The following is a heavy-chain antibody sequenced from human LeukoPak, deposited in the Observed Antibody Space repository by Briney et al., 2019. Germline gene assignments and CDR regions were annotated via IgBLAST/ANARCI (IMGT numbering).Heavy chain of an antibody. CDR1: GGSIRSYY. V-gene: IGHV4-4*07. Sequence: PSETLSLTCTVSGGSIRSYYWSWIRQPAGKGLESIGRIYSSGTTNYNPSLKSRVTMSVDMSTNQFSLRLSSVTAADTAIYYCARDGYTASYYSLDYWGQGILVTVPS. D-gene: IGHD1-26*01. J-gene: IGHJ4*02. CDR3: ARDGYTASYYSLDY. CDR2: IYSSGTT.